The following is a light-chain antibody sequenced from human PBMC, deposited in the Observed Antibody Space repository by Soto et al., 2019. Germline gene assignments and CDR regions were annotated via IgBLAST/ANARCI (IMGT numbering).Light chain of an antibody. V-gene: IGKV1-6*01. CDR2: AAS. CDR1: QGISTY. CDR3: LQDSDYPWA. Sequence: IHMTQSPSSLSESAGDRVTITCRASQGISTYLNWYQQKPGKAPKLLIYAASSLQSGVPSRFSGSGSGTDFTLTISSLQPEDFATYYCLQDSDYPWAFGPGTRVDIK. J-gene: IGKJ1*01.